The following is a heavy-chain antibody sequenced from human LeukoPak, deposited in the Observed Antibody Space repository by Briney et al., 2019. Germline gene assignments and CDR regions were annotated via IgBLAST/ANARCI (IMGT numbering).Heavy chain of an antibody. CDR3: ENPERY. Sequence: GGSLRLSCAASGFTFISYARSWVRQTPDKGLYWVSAISDGGTRTFYADSVKARSTISRDNSKSTLYLQMDSLRADDTAVYYCENPERYWGQGTLVTVSS. CDR2: ISDGGTRT. J-gene: IGHJ4*02. CDR1: GFTFISYA. D-gene: IGHD1-14*01. V-gene: IGHV3-23*01.